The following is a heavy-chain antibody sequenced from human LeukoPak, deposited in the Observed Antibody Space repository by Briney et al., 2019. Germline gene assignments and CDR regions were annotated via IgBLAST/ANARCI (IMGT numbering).Heavy chain of an antibody. CDR2: IYYSGST. D-gene: IGHD4-17*01. CDR3: ARHDYGGKDDYFDY. Sequence: PSETLSLTCTVSGGSISSGGYSWSWIRQHPGKGLEWIGYIYYSGSTYYNPSLKSRVTISVDTSKNQFSLKLSSVTAADTAVYYCARHDYGGKDDYFDYWGQGTLVTVSS. J-gene: IGHJ4*02. V-gene: IGHV4-31*03. CDR1: GGSISSGGYS.